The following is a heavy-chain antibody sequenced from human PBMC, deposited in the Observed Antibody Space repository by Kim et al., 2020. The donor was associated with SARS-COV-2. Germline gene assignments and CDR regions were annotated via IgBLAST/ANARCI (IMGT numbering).Heavy chain of an antibody. CDR3: ARVSRYAFDI. Sequence: DSVKVSCKASGYSFTGYYMHWVRQAPGQGLEWMGWIDPNSGGTNYAQKFQGRVTMTRDTSISTAYMELRSLRSDDTAVYYCARVSRYAFDIWGQGTIVTVSS. CDR2: IDPNSGGT. CDR1: GYSFTGYY. J-gene: IGHJ3*02. V-gene: IGHV1-2*02.